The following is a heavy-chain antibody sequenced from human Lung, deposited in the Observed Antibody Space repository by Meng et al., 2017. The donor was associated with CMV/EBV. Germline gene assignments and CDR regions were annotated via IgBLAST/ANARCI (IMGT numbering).Heavy chain of an antibody. Sequence: ASVKVFCKASGYNFTGYYMHWVRQTPGQGLEWMGWINPNSGDTNYAQKFQGRVTMTGDTSITTAYMELSRLRSDDMAVYYCARVKRYCTGGSCSSTGYYGMDVWGQGTTVTVSS. CDR2: INPNSGDT. D-gene: IGHD2-15*01. J-gene: IGHJ6*02. V-gene: IGHV1-2*02. CDR3: ARVKRYCTGGSCSSTGYYGMDV. CDR1: GYNFTGYY.